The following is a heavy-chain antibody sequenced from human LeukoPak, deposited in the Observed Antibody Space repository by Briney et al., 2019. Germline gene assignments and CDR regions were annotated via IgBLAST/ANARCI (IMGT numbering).Heavy chain of an antibody. D-gene: IGHD6-19*01. CDR3: ARHRSGWHLDF. J-gene: IGHJ4*02. Sequence: SETLSLTCTVSGGSISDCYWSWIRQPPGKGLEWIGYIHYSGATNCNPSLKSRVIMSVDTSRNQFSLNLYSVTVADTAMYYCARHRSGWHLDFWGQGTLVTVSS. V-gene: IGHV4-59*01. CDR2: IHYSGAT. CDR1: GGSISDCY.